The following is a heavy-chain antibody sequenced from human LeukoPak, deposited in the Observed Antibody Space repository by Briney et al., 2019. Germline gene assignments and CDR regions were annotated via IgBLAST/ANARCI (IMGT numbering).Heavy chain of an antibody. Sequence: GGSLRLSCAASGFSFSTYGMHWVRQAPGKGLEWVSLIWNAGTNTYYADSVKGRFTTSRDNSKNTLYLQMNSLRAEDTAVYYCAGDTPPGGDYYFDYWGQGTLVIVSS. J-gene: IGHJ4*02. V-gene: IGHV3-33*01. CDR3: AGDTPPGGDYYFDY. CDR1: GFSFSTYG. CDR2: IWNAGTNT. D-gene: IGHD3-16*01.